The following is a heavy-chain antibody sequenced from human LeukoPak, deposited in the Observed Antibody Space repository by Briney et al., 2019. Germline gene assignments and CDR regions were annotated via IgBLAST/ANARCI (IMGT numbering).Heavy chain of an antibody. CDR3: ASASTYCSSTGCPSGNY. J-gene: IGHJ4*02. V-gene: IGHV3-64*02. CDR2: ISSNGGST. Sequence: PGGSLRLSCTASGFTFSNYGMHWVRQAPGKGLEYVSAISSNGGSTYYADSVKGRFTISRDNSKNTLYLQMGSLRAEDMAVYYCASASTYCSSTGCPSGNYWAQGTLVTVSS. D-gene: IGHD2-2*01. CDR1: GFTFSNYG.